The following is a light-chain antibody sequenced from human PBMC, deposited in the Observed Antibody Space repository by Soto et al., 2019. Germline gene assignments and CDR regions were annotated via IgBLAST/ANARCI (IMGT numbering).Light chain of an antibody. Sequence: EIVLTQSPGTLSLSPGERATLSCRASQSVSSSYLAWYQQKPGQAPSLLIYGASSRATGIADMFGGSGSGADFTLTITRRGLDDFPVYDCQQCGSSPPYTFEQGTKLEIK. V-gene: IGKV3-20*01. CDR1: QSVSSSY. CDR3: QQCGSSPPYT. J-gene: IGKJ2*01. CDR2: GAS.